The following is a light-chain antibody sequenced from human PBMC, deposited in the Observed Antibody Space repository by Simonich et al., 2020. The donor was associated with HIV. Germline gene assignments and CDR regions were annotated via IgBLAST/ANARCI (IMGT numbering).Light chain of an antibody. CDR1: SSDVGGYNY. V-gene: IGLV2-14*01. CDR3: SSYTGSNTVV. CDR2: DVS. Sequence: QSALTQPASVSGSPGQSITISCTGTSSDVGGYNYVSWYQQHPGKAPKPMIYDVSKRPSGVSNRFSASKSGNTASLTISGLQARDEADYYCSSYTGSNTVVFGGGTKLTVL. J-gene: IGLJ2*01.